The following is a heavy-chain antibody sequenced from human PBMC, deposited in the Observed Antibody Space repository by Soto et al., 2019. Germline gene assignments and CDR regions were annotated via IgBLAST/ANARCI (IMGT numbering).Heavy chain of an antibody. J-gene: IGHJ2*01. Sequence: QVQLQESGPGLVKPSQTLSLTCTVSGGSISSGGYYWSWIRQHPGKGLEWMGYIYYSGSTYYNPSVKSGVTRSVDTSKNQFSLKLSSVTAADTAVYLCAGDIVVVVAAARGSSWYLDLWGRGTLVTVSS. CDR3: AGDIVVVVAAARGSSWYLDL. V-gene: IGHV4-31*03. CDR1: GGSISSGGYY. D-gene: IGHD2-15*01. CDR2: IYYSGST.